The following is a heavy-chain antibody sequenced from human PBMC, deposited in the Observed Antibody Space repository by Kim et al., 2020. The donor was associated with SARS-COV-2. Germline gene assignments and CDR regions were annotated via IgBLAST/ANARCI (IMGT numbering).Heavy chain of an antibody. D-gene: IGHD3-3*01. J-gene: IGHJ5*02. Sequence: ADSVKGRFTISRDNSKNTLYLQMNSLRAEDTAVYYCAREIGDFWSGYLSPWGQGTLVTVSS. CDR3: AREIGDFWSGYLSP. V-gene: IGHV3-30*01.